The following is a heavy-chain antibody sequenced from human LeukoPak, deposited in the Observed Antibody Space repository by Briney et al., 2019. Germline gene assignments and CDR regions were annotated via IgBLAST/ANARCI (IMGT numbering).Heavy chain of an antibody. CDR3: AREHPVAIAADY. D-gene: IGHD6-25*01. J-gene: IGHJ4*02. Sequence: SETLSFTCTVSGGSISGYYWSSIRQPAGKGLEWIGRIYSTGSTNYNPSLKSRVTMSVDTSKNQFSLKLTSVTAADTAVYYCAREHPVAIAADYWGQGTLVTVSS. CDR2: IYSTGST. CDR1: GGSISGYY. V-gene: IGHV4-4*07.